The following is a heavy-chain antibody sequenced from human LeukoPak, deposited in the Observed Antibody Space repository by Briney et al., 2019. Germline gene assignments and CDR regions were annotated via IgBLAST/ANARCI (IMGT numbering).Heavy chain of an antibody. CDR1: GGSISSYY. J-gene: IGHJ4*02. CDR3: AREERYYDSSGYYLRFDY. D-gene: IGHD3-22*01. V-gene: IGHV4-59*01. Sequence: SETLSLTCTVSGGSISSYYWSWIRQPPGKGLEWIGYIYYSGSTNYNPSLKSRVTISVDTSKNQFSLKLSSVTAADTAVYYCAREERYYDSSGYYLRFDYWGQGTLVTVSS. CDR2: IYYSGST.